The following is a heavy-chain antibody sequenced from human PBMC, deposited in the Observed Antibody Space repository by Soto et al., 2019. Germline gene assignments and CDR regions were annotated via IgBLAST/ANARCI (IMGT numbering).Heavy chain of an antibody. CDR1: GFTFSSYS. D-gene: IGHD2-15*01. V-gene: IGHV3-48*02. J-gene: IGHJ6*02. Sequence: EVQLVESGGGLVQPGGSLRLSCAASGFTFSSYSMNWVRQAPGKGLEWVSYISSSSSTIYYADSVKGRFTISRDNAKNSLYLQMNSLRDEDTAVYYCARALGVVASHRYDYYYSMDVWRQGTTVTVSS. CDR3: ARALGVVASHRYDYYYSMDV. CDR2: ISSSSSTI.